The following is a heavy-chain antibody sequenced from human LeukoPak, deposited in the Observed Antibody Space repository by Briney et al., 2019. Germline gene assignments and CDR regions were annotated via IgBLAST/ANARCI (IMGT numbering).Heavy chain of an antibody. D-gene: IGHD5-18*01. CDR1: GGTFSSYA. V-gene: IGHV1-69*13. J-gene: IGHJ4*02. CDR2: IIPIFGTA. Sequence: SVTVSCTASGGTFSSYAISWVRQAPGQGLEWMGGIIPIFGTANYAQKFQGRVTITADESTSTAYMELSSLRSEDTAVYYCARVRVGYSYGYFDYWGQGTLVTVSS. CDR3: ARVRVGYSYGYFDY.